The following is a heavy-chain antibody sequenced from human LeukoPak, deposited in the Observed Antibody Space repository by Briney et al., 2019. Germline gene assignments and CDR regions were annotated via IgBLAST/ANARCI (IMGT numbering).Heavy chain of an antibody. J-gene: IGHJ3*02. V-gene: IGHV1-2*02. CDR2: INPNSGGT. CDR3: ATKTGLKYSGSYEGGSDDAVDI. CDR1: GYTFTGYY. D-gene: IGHD1-26*01. Sequence: ASVTVSCKASGYTFTGYYMHWVRQTPGQGLEWMGWINPNSGGTNYAQKFQGRVTMTRDTSISTAYMELSRLRSDDTAVYYCATKTGLKYSGSYEGGSDDAVDIWGQGTMVTVYS.